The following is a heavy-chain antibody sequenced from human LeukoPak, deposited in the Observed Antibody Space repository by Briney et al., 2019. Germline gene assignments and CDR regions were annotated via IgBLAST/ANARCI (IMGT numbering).Heavy chain of an antibody. V-gene: IGHV3-66*01. CDR3: ASTYYGSGSYFAY. D-gene: IGHD3-10*01. Sequence: GGSLRLSCAASGFTVSSNYMSWVRQAPGKGLEWVSVIYSGGSTYYADSVKGRFTISRDNSKNTLYLQMNSLRAEDTAVCYCASTYYGSGSYFAYWGQGTLVTVSS. CDR1: GFTVSSNY. J-gene: IGHJ4*02. CDR2: IYSGGST.